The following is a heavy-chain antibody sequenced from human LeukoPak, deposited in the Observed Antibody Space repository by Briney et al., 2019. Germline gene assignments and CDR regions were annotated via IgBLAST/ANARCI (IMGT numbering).Heavy chain of an antibody. D-gene: IGHD4-23*01. CDR3: TREQDREAAATVVGDY. V-gene: IGHV3-48*03. CDR1: GFTFSSYE. CDR2: ISTTGSSI. Sequence: GGSLRLSCAASGFTFSSYEMNWVRQAPGKGLEWVSYISTTGSSIYYADSVKGRFTISRDNAKNSLYLQMNSLRAEDTAVYYCTREQDREAAATVVGDYWGQGTLVTVSS. J-gene: IGHJ4*02.